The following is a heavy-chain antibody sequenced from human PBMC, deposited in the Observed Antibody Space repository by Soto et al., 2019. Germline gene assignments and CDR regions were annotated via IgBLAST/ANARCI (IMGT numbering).Heavy chain of an antibody. D-gene: IGHD2-21*02. V-gene: IGHV3-23*01. J-gene: IGHJ4*02. CDR3: AKCGDSLYYFDY. CDR1: GFTFSSYA. CDR2: ISGSGGST. Sequence: GSLRLSCAASGFTFSSYAMSWVCRAPGKGLERVSAISGSGGSTYYADSVKGRFTISRDNSKNTLYLQMNSLRAEDTAVYYCAKCGDSLYYFDYWGQGTLVTVSS.